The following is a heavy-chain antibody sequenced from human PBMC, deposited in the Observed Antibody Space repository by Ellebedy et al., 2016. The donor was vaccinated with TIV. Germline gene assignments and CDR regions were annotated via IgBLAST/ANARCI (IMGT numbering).Heavy chain of an antibody. D-gene: IGHD6-13*01. CDR2: INHSEGT. Sequence: SETLSLTXAVSGGSFTDHYWTWIRQPPGKGLEWIGEINHSEGTNYNPSLKSRVTISVDTSKTQFSLKLTSVTAADTAVYYCARGRQQLARYYYYYMDVWGKGTTVTVSS. J-gene: IGHJ6*03. V-gene: IGHV4-34*01. CDR1: GGSFTDHY. CDR3: ARGRQQLARYYYYYMDV.